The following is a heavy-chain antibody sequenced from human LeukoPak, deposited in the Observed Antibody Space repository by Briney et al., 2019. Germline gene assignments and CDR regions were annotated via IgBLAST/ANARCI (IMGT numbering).Heavy chain of an antibody. D-gene: IGHD5-18*01. J-gene: IGHJ4*02. CDR3: ARDGLQVDTAMVIDY. CDR1: GFTFSSCA. V-gene: IGHV3-30*04. Sequence: GGSLRLSCAASGFTFSSCAMHWVRQAPGKGLEWVAIISYDGSNKYYADSVKGRFTISRDNSKNTLYLQMNSLRAEDTAVYYCARDGLQVDTAMVIDYWGQGTLVTVSS. CDR2: ISYDGSNK.